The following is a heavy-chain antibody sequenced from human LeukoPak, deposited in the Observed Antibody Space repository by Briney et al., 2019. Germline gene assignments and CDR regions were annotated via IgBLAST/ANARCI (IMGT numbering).Heavy chain of an antibody. Sequence: PSETLSLTCTVSGGSISSYYWSWIRQPPGKGLEWIGYIYYSGSTNYNPSLKSRVTISVDTSKNQFSLKLSSVTAADTAVYYCARLGGSSWYVWFDPGGQGTLVTVSS. CDR1: GGSISSYY. CDR2: IYYSGST. CDR3: ARLGGSSWYVWFDP. J-gene: IGHJ5*02. V-gene: IGHV4-59*08. D-gene: IGHD6-13*01.